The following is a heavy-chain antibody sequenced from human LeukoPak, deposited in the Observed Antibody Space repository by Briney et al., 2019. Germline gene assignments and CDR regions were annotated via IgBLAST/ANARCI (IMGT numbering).Heavy chain of an antibody. Sequence: KTSETLSLTCTVSGGSISSYYWSWIRQPPGKGLEWIGYIYYSGSTNYNPSLQSRLTISEDTSKNRFSLKLSSVTTSDTAVYYCARGREYYYMDVWGKGTTVSVSS. CDR1: GGSISSYY. V-gene: IGHV4-59*08. CDR2: IYYSGST. D-gene: IGHD1-26*01. CDR3: ARGREYYYMDV. J-gene: IGHJ6*03.